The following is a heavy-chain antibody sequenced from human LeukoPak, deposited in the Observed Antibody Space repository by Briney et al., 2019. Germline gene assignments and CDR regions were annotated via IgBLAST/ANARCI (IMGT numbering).Heavy chain of an antibody. J-gene: IGHJ6*03. CDR2: IDHSGNT. Sequence: SETLSLTCAVYIGSFSGYHWSWIRQPPGRGLGWIGEIDHSGNTKYNPSLKSRVTISVDTSKNQFSLKLRALSGADTAVYYCARDGSSSWHPMDVWGKGTTVTVSS. CDR3: ARDGSSSWHPMDV. V-gene: IGHV4-34*01. CDR1: IGSFSGYH. D-gene: IGHD6-13*01.